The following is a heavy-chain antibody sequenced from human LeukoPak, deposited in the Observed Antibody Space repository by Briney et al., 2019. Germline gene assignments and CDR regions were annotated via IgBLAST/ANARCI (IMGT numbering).Heavy chain of an antibody. CDR1: GFTFSSYA. CDR2: ISGSGGST. CDR3: AKGGPTGSNYFDF. V-gene: IGHV3-23*01. D-gene: IGHD1-26*01. J-gene: IGHJ4*02. Sequence: PGGSLRLSCAASGFTFSSYAMSWVRQAPGKGLEWVSAISGSGGSTYYADSVKGRFAVSRDNSKTTLYLQMNSLRADDTAVYYCAKGGPTGSNYFDFWGQGTLVTVSS.